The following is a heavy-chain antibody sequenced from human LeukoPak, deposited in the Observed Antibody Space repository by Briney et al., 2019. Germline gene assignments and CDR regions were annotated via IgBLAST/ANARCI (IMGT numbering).Heavy chain of an antibody. CDR3: ATVKKLTMIVGVPDWYVDL. V-gene: IGHV4-59*13. CDR1: GGSISSDC. Sequence: PSETLSLTCTVSGGSISSDCWSWIRQRPGQGLGRVLYIYDSGSTNYNPSLNSQGTISVETSTNKFSLRLSFVTAADPAVYYCATVKKLTMIVGVPDWYVDLWGGGTLLTVSS. CDR2: IYDSGST. D-gene: IGHD3-22*01. J-gene: IGHJ2*01.